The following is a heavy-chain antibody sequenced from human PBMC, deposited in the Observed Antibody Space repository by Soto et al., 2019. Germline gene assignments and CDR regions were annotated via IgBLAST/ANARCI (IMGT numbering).Heavy chain of an antibody. Sequence: GESLNISCKGSGYSFTSYWFRWERELPGKGLERMGRIVPSESYTNYRQSFPRDVSISADKSICAAFLQWSSLRASDAASYECARHGSTMVRAAWYGIGVWVQLTTAAIPS. CDR1: GYSFTSYW. CDR3: ARHGSTMVRAAWYGIGV. CDR2: IVPSESYT. D-gene: IGHD3-10*01. V-gene: IGHV5-10-1*01. J-gene: IGHJ6*02.